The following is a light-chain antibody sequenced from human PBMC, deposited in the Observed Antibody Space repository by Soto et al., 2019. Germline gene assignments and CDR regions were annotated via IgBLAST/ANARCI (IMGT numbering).Light chain of an antibody. Sequence: EVVMTQSPATLSVSPGERATLSCRASQTVGKNYLAWYQQKPGQAPRLLIYGISARATGIPARFSGSGSGTEFTLTINSLQYEDFAVYYCQQYTTWPITFGQGTRLEI. CDR1: QTVGKN. J-gene: IGKJ5*01. CDR2: GIS. CDR3: QQYTTWPIT. V-gene: IGKV3-15*01.